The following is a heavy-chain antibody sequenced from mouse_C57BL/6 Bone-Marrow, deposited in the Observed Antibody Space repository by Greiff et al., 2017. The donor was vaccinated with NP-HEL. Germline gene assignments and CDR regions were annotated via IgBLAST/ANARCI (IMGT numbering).Heavy chain of an antibody. V-gene: IGHV5-12*01. CDR3: AREEGLRRGFDY. J-gene: IGHJ2*01. CDR2: ISNGGGST. D-gene: IGHD2-4*01. Sequence: EVKVEESGGGLVQPGGSLKLSCAASGFTFSDYYMYWVRQTPEKRLEWVAYISNGGGSTYYPDTVKGRFTISRDNAKNTLYLQMSRLKSEDTAMYYCAREEGLRRGFDYWCQGTTLTVSS. CDR1: GFTFSDYY.